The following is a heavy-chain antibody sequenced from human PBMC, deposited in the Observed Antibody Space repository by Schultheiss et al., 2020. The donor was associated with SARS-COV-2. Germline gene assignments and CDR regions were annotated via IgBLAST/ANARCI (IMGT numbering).Heavy chain of an antibody. Sequence: GGSLRLSCAASGFTFITYAMHWVRQAPGKGLEWVAILSFDGSNKNFADSVKGRFTISRDNSKNTLYLQMNSLRAEDTAVYYCARPLSHGYCSSTSCPPDAFDIWGQGTMVTVSS. CDR3: ARPLSHGYCSSTSCPPDAFDI. D-gene: IGHD2-2*01. CDR1: GFTFITYA. V-gene: IGHV3-30*04. CDR2: LSFDGSNK. J-gene: IGHJ3*02.